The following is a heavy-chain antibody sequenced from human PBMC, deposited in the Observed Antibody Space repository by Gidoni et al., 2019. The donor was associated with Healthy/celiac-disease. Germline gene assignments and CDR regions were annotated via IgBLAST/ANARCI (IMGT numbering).Heavy chain of an antibody. Sequence: EVQLVESGGGLVQPGGSLRLSCAASGFTFSSYEMNWVRQAPGKGLEWVSYISSSGSTIYYADPVKGRFTISRDNAKNSLYLQMNSLRAEDTAVYYCAREGDCSGGSCYADWFDPWGQGTLVTVSS. CDR1: GFTFSSYE. D-gene: IGHD2-15*01. V-gene: IGHV3-48*03. J-gene: IGHJ5*02. CDR3: AREGDCSGGSCYADWFDP. CDR2: ISSSGSTI.